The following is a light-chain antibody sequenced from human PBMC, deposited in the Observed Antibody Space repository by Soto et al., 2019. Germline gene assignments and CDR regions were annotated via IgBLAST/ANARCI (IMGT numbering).Light chain of an antibody. CDR1: SSNIGGYY. Sequence: QSVLTQSPSASGTPGQRVTISCSGSSSNIGGYYVSWYQQLPGTAPNVLIYRNNQRPSGVPDRFSGSKSGTSASLAISGLRSDDEANYYCAAWDDSLSGYVFGTGTKLPVL. CDR2: RNN. CDR3: AAWDDSLSGYV. J-gene: IGLJ1*01. V-gene: IGLV1-47*01.